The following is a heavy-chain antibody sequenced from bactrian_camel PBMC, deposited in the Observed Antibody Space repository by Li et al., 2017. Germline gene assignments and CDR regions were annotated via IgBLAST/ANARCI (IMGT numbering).Heavy chain of an antibody. CDR2: ITIDGST. CDR1: GYTFGTNC. Sequence: HVQLVESGGGSVQAGGSLRLSCAASGYTFGTNCMGWFRQAPGKEREGVAAITIDGSTTYADSVKGRFTISKDHAKDTLYLQMNSLKPEDTAMYYCAACSNPFFGQGTQVTVS. V-gene: IGHV3S53*01. D-gene: IGHD3*01. J-gene: IGHJ4*01.